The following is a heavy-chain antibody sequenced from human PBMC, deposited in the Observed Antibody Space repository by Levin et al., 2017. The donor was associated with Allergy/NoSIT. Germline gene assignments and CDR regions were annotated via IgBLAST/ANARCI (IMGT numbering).Heavy chain of an antibody. CDR3: IRWLRPHWYFDL. CDR2: IRSKAYGGTT. CDR1: GFTFGDYA. D-gene: IGHD5-12*01. Sequence: GESLKISCTASGFTFGDYAMSWFRQAPGKGLEWVGFIRSKAYGGTTEYAASVKGRFTISRDDSKSIAYLQMNSLKTEDTAVYYCIRWLRPHWYFDLWGRGTLVTVSS. V-gene: IGHV3-49*03. J-gene: IGHJ2*01.